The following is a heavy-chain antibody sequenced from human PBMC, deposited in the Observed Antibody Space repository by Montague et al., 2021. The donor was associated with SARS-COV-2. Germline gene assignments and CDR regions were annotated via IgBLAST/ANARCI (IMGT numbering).Heavy chain of an antibody. CDR2: ISSSGSTI. J-gene: IGHJ4*02. CDR1: GFTFRTYE. V-gene: IGHV3-48*03. Sequence: SLRLSCAASGFTFRTYEMNWARQAPGKGLEWVSYISSSGSTIYYADSVKGRFTISRDNAKNSLYLRMNSLRAGDTAVYYCARDGRFGELDYWGQGTLVTVST. CDR3: ARDGRFGELDY. D-gene: IGHD3-10*01.